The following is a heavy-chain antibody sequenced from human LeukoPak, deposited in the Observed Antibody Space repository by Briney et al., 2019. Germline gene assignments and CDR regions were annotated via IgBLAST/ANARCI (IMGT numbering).Heavy chain of an antibody. V-gene: IGHV4-59*01. CDR2: IYYSGST. J-gene: IGHJ4*02. CDR3: ARDFNGFDY. CDR1: GGSISSYY. Sequence: KTSETLSLTCTVSGGSISSYYWSWMRQPPGKGLEWIGYIYYSGSTNYNPSLKSRVTISVDTSKNQFSLKLSSVTAADTAVYYCARDFNGFDYWGQGTLVTVSS.